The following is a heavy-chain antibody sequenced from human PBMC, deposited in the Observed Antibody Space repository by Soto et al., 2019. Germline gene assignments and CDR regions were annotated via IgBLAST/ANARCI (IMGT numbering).Heavy chain of an antibody. V-gene: IGHV3-23*01. Sequence: GGSLRLSCSASGFTFSSYAMSWVRRAPGKGLEWVSLISGGGGSTYYADSVKGRFTIFRENSNNTLFLQMNSLGADDTAVYYCEKREGKISTGPAPLNWFDPWGPGTLVTVSS. J-gene: IGHJ5*02. D-gene: IGHD3-3*01. CDR1: GFTFSSYA. CDR3: EKREGKISTGPAPLNWFDP. CDR2: ISGGGGST.